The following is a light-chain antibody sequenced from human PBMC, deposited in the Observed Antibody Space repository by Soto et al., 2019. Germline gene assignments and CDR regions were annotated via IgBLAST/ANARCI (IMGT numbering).Light chain of an antibody. J-gene: IGLJ1*01. CDR2: EVS. CDR3: SSYTSSSTLYV. CDR1: SSDVGGYNY. V-gene: IGLV2-14*01. Sequence: QSALTQPASVSGSPGQSITISCTGTSSDVGGYNYVSWYQQHPGKAPKLMIYEVSNRPSGVSNGFSGSKSGNTASLTISGLQAEDEADYYCSSYTSSSTLYVFGTGTKLTVI.